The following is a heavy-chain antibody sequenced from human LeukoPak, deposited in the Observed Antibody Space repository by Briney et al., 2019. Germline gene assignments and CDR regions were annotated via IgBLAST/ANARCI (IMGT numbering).Heavy chain of an antibody. J-gene: IGHJ4*02. CDR1: GYTFTVYY. Sequence: GASVKVSCKASGYTFTVYYMHWVRQAPGQGLEWMGWIDPDSGDTKYAQSFQGRVTMTTDTSISAVFMELSRLRSDDTAVYFCGRDRIGVAGQDYWGPGTLVIVSS. D-gene: IGHD6-13*01. V-gene: IGHV1-2*02. CDR2: IDPDSGDT. CDR3: GRDRIGVAGQDY.